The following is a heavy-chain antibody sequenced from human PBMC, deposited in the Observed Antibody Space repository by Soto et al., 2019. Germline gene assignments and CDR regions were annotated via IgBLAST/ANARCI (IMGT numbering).Heavy chain of an antibody. V-gene: IGHV1-18*01. J-gene: IGHJ6*02. Sequence: QVQLVQSGGEVKKPGASVKVSCKTSGYSFTTYGISWVRQAPGQGLEWMGWISGYNGNTNYAQKFQGRVTRTTDTSTSTAYMELRSLSSDDTAVYYCAREGPAPYYYYGMDVWGQGSTVAVSS. CDR2: ISGYNGNT. CDR1: GYSFTTYG. CDR3: AREGPAPYYYYGMDV.